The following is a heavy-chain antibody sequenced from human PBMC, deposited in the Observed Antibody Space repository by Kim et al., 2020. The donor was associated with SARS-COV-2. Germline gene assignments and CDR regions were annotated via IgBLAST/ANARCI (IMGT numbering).Heavy chain of an antibody. J-gene: IGHJ4*02. Sequence: GGSLRLSCAASGFTFDDYAMHWVRQAPGKGLEWVSGISWNSGGIDYADSAKGRFTISRDNAKNSLYLQMNSLRAEDTALYYCAKASGPLYQLDFDYWGEGTLVTVSS. CDR2: ISWNSGGI. CDR3: AKASGPLYQLDFDY. CDR1: GFTFDDYA. D-gene: IGHD6-25*01. V-gene: IGHV3-9*01.